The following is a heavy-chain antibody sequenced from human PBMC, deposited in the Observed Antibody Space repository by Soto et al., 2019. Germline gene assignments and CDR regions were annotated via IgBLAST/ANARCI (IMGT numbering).Heavy chain of an antibody. V-gene: IGHV5-51*01. D-gene: IGHD2-2*01. CDR1: GYSFTSYW. CDR3: ARLLRVVVPAARYYYYYGMDV. CDR2: IYPGDSDT. J-gene: IGHJ6*02. Sequence: GESLKICCKGSGYSFTSYWIGWVRQMPGKGLEWMGIIYPGDSDTRYSPSFQGQVTISADKSISTAYLQWSSLKASDTAMYYCARLLRVVVPAARYYYYYGMDVWGQGTTVTVSS.